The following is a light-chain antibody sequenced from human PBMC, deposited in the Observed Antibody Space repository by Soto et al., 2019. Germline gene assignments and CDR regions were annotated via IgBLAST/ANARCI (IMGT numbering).Light chain of an antibody. CDR2: DTS. Sequence: EVVLTQSPATLSLSPGERATLSCRASQSVGSYFAWYQQKPGQTPRLLIYDTSSRATGIPARFRGSGSGTNFALTISSLEPEDFAVYYCQQYGTPRSVTFGQGTRLEIK. V-gene: IGKV3-11*01. CDR1: QSVGSY. CDR3: QQYGTPRSVT. J-gene: IGKJ5*01.